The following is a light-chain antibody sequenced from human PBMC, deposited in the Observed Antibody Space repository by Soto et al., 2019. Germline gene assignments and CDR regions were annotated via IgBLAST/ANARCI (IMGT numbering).Light chain of an antibody. CDR3: QHRSNWPPT. J-gene: IGKJ5*01. CDR2: DSF. CDR1: QRVSTY. V-gene: IGKV3-11*01. Sequence: TISVYPREISTSYTRASQRVSTYLACYQQKPGQAPRLLIYDSFNRATGIPARVSGSGSGTDFTLTISSLEPEDFAVYDCQHRSNWPPTFGQGTRLEMK.